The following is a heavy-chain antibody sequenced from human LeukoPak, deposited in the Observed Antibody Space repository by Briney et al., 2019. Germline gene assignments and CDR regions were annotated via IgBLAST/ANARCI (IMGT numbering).Heavy chain of an antibody. CDR2: ISAYNGNT. J-gene: IGHJ4*01. D-gene: IGHD4-17*01. Sequence: GASVKVSCKASGYPFVHFGLTWVRQAPGQGLAWMGWISAYNGNTHYAQKFRGRLTLTTETSTSTAYLELRSLKSDDTAVYYCARDRVGGDLTGVSLYWGQGTLVTVSS. V-gene: IGHV1-18*01. CDR3: ARDRVGGDLTGVSLY. CDR1: GYPFVHFG.